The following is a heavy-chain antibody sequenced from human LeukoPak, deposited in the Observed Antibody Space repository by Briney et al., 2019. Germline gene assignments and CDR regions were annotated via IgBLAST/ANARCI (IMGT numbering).Heavy chain of an antibody. D-gene: IGHD2-15*01. V-gene: IGHV3-11*01. Sequence: GGSLRLSCAASGFTFSDYYMSWIRQAPGKGLEWVSYISSSGSTIYYADSVKGRFTISRDNAKNSLYLQMNSLRAEDTAVYYCARGKLGYCSGGSCYRTENHNWFDPWGQGTLVTVSS. CDR3: ARGKLGYCSGGSCYRTENHNWFDP. CDR2: ISSSGSTI. J-gene: IGHJ5*02. CDR1: GFTFSDYY.